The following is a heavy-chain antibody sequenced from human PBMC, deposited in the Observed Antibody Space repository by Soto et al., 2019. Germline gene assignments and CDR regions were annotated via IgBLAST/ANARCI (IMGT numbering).Heavy chain of an antibody. V-gene: IGHV3-15*01. CDR2: IKSKTDGGTT. CDR3: TFSSQWLPGDAFDI. D-gene: IGHD6-19*01. Sequence: GGSLRLSCAASGFTFSNAWMSWVRQAPGKGLEWVGRIKSKTDGGTTDYAAPVKGRFTISRDDSKNTLYLHMNSLKTEDAAVYYCTFSSQWLPGDAFDIWGQGTMVTVSS. J-gene: IGHJ3*02. CDR1: GFTFSNAW.